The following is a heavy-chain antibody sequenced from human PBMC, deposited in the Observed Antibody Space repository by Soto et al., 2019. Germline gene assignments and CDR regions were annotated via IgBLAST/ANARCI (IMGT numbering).Heavy chain of an antibody. V-gene: IGHV3-23*01. CDR3: TRWNGFGDS. D-gene: IGHD1-1*01. CDR1: GFNIPDYG. J-gene: IGHJ4*02. Sequence: EVQLLESGGGSVQPGGSLKLSCGVSGFNIPDYGVTWVRQPPGKGLEWVSGFTGGHGKTFYADSVRGRFTLSRGDSRNMVYLQMDSLRVEDTAVYYCTRWNGFGDSWGQGTLVTVAS. CDR2: FTGGHGKT.